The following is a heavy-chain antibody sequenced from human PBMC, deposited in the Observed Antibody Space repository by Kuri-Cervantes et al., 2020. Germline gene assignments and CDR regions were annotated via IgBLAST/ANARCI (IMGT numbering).Heavy chain of an antibody. D-gene: IGHD3-16*02. CDR2: IGTAGDT. V-gene: IGHV3-13*01. CDR1: GFTFSSYD. J-gene: IGHJ5*02. CDR3: ARVIHWHLVIVRYNWFDP. Sequence: LSLTCAASGFTFSSYDMHWVRQATGKGLEWVSAIGTAGDTYYPGSVKGRFTISRENAKNSLYLKMNSLRAEDTAVYYCARVIHWHLVIVRYNWFDPWGQGTPVTVSS.